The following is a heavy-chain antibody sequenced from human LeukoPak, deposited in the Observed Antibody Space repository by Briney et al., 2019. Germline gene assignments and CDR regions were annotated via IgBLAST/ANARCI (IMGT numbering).Heavy chain of an antibody. CDR2: FDPEDGET. D-gene: IGHD5-18*01. J-gene: IGHJ4*02. V-gene: IGHV1-24*01. CDR1: GYTLTELS. Sequence: ASVKVSCKVSGYTLTELSMHWVRQAPGQGLEWMGGFDPEDGETIYAQKFQGRVTMTEDTSTDTAYMELSSLRSEDTAVYYCGTDRTSWIQLDYWGQGTLVTVSS. CDR3: GTDRTSWIQLDY.